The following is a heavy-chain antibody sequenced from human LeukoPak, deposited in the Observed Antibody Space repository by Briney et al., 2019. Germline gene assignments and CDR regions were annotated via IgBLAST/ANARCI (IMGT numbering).Heavy chain of an antibody. D-gene: IGHD6-13*01. CDR3: AKAVIAAPGSPFDY. CDR1: GFTFSSYA. Sequence: GGSLRLSCAASGFTFSSYAMHRVRQAPGKGLEWVAVISYDGSHKFYADSVKGRFTISRDNSKNTLYLQMNSLRAEDTAVYNCAKAVIAAPGSPFDYWGQGTLVTVSS. CDR2: ISYDGSHK. V-gene: IGHV3-30*18. J-gene: IGHJ4*02.